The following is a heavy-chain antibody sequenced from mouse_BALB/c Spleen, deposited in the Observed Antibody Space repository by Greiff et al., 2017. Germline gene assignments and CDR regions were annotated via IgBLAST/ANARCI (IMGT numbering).Heavy chain of an antibody. Sequence: EVKLEESGAELVKPGASVKLSCTASGFNIKDTYMHWVKQRPEQGLEWIGWIDPENGDTEYAPKFQGKATMTADTSSNTAYLQLSSLTSEDTAVYYCNVVATPYWGQGTLVTVSA. J-gene: IGHJ3*01. CDR2: IDPENGDT. V-gene: IGHV14-4*02. CDR1: GFNIKDTY. D-gene: IGHD1-1*01. CDR3: NVVATPY.